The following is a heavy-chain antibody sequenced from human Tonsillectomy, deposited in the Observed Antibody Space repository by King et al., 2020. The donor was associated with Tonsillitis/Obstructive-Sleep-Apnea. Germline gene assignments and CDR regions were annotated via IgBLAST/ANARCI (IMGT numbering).Heavy chain of an antibody. J-gene: IGHJ3*02. CDR3: ARSDTNWNYAAFDI. CDR1: GFSLSNSGMC. CDR2: IDWDDDK. V-gene: IGHV2-70*11. D-gene: IGHD1-7*01. Sequence: TLKESGPALVKPPQTLTLTCTFSGFSLSNSGMCVSWIRQPPGKALEWLARIDWDDDKYNSTSLKTRLTISKDTSKNQVVITMTNMDPVDTATYYCARSDTNWNYAAFDIWGHGRMVTVSS.